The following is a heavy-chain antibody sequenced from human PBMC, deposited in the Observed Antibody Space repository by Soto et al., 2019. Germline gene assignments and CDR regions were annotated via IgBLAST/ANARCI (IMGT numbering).Heavy chain of an antibody. CDR1: GGSVSSGSYY. D-gene: IGHD6-13*01. J-gene: IGHJ4*02. Sequence: SETLSLTCTVSGGSVSSGSYYWSWIRQPPGKGQEWIGYIYYSGSTNYNPSLKSRVTISVDTSKNVFSLKLSSVTAADPAVYYCARRLAGIAAAGFDYWGQGTLVTVSS. V-gene: IGHV4-61*01. CDR2: IYYSGST. CDR3: ARRLAGIAAAGFDY.